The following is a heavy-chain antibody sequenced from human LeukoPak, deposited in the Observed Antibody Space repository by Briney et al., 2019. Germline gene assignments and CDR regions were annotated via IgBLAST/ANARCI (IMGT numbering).Heavy chain of an antibody. Sequence: GGSLGLSCAASGFTFSSYWMSWVRQAPGKGLEWVANIKQDGSEKYYVDSVKGRFTISRDNAKNSLYLQMNSLRAEDTAVYYCARGRVGYCSGGSCYPYFDYWGQGTLVTVSS. CDR2: IKQDGSEK. D-gene: IGHD2-15*01. CDR1: GFTFSSYW. CDR3: ARGRVGYCSGGSCYPYFDY. V-gene: IGHV3-7*01. J-gene: IGHJ4*02.